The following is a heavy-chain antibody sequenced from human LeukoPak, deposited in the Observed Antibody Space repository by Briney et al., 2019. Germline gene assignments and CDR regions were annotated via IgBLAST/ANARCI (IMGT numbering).Heavy chain of an antibody. CDR1: GYTFTSYH. V-gene: IGHV1-8*03. Sequence: ASVKVSCKTSGYTFTSYHINWVRQAPGQGLEWMGWMNPYSGDRGYAQKFQGRVSITSDTSISTASMELSSLRSEDTAVYFCARTTSLTASGYDYWGQGTLVTVSS. D-gene: IGHD4-17*01. CDR3: ARTTSLTASGYDY. J-gene: IGHJ4*02. CDR2: MNPYSGDR.